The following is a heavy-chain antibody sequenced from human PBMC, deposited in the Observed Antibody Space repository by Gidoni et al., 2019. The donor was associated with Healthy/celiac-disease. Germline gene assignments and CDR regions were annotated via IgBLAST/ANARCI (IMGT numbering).Heavy chain of an antibody. CDR3: ARDVWELDGYNSGFDY. CDR2: INPNSGGT. CDR1: GYTFTGYY. V-gene: IGHV1-2*04. D-gene: IGHD5-12*01. J-gene: IGHJ4*02. Sequence: QVQLVQSGAEVKKPGASVKVSCKASGYTFTGYYMHWVRQAPGQGLEWMGWINPNSGGTNYAQKFQGWVTMTRDTSISTAYMELSRLRSDDTAVYYCARDVWELDGYNSGFDYWGQGTLVTVSS.